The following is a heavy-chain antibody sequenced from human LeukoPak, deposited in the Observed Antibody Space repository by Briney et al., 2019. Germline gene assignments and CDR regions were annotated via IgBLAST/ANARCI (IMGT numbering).Heavy chain of an antibody. CDR2: IYTSGST. CDR1: GGSISSYY. CDR3: ARDLYGSGSYKFGNWFDP. D-gene: IGHD3-10*01. Sequence: PSETLSLTCTVSGGSISSYYWSWIRQPAGKGLEWIGRIYTSGSTNYNPSLKSRVTMSVDTSKNQFSLKLSSVTAADTAVYYCARDLYGSGSYKFGNWFDPWGQGTLVTVSS. V-gene: IGHV4-4*07. J-gene: IGHJ5*02.